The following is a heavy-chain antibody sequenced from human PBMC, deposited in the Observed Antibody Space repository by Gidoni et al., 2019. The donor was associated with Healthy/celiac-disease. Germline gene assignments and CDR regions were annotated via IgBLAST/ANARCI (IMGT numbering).Heavy chain of an antibody. CDR3: AKEFLEWLLGRTLDY. V-gene: IGHV3-23*01. Sequence: EVQLLESGGGLVQFGGSLRLSCAASGFTFSSYAMSWVRQAPGKGLEWVSVISGSGGSTYYADSVKGRFTISRDNSKNMLYLEMNSLRAADTAVYYCAKEFLEWLLGRTLDYWGQGALVTVSS. D-gene: IGHD3-3*01. J-gene: IGHJ4*02. CDR1: GFTFSSYA. CDR2: ISGSGGST.